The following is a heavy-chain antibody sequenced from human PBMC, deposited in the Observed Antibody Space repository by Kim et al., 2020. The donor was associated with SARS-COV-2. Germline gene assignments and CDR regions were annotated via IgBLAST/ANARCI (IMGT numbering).Heavy chain of an antibody. CDR2: ISSSSSTI. CDR1: GFTFSSYS. V-gene: IGHV3-48*04. J-gene: IGHJ4*02. CDR3: ARSPGDYGWYFEY. Sequence: GGSLRLSCAASGFTFSSYSMNWVRQAPGKGLEWVSYISSSSSTIYYADSVKGRFTISRDNAKNSLYLQMNSLRAEDTAVYYCARSPGDYGWYFEYWGQGTLVTVSS. D-gene: IGHD4-17*01.